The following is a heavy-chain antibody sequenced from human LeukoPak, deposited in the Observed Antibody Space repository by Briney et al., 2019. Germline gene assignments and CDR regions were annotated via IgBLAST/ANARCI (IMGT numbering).Heavy chain of an antibody. V-gene: IGHV6-1*01. CDR1: GDSMTSNTAA. D-gene: IGHD5-24*01. J-gene: IGHJ5*02. CDR2: TYYRSKWCN. CDR3: ARGRQWLNWFDP. Sequence: SQTLSLTCAISGDSMTSNTAAWNWIRQSPSRGLEWLGRTYYRSKWCNDYALSVKSRTSINPDTSKNQFSLRLNSVTPEDTAVYYCARGRQWLNWFDPWGQGTLVTVSS.